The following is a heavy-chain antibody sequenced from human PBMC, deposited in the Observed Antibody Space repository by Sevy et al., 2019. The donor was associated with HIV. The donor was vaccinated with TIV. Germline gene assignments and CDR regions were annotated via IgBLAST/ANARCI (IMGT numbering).Heavy chain of an antibody. V-gene: IGHV3-23*01. CDR1: GFTFSSYA. D-gene: IGHD4-17*01. CDR2: ISGSGGST. J-gene: IGHJ4*02. CDR3: AKVPVGINDYGVLFDY. Sequence: GGSLRLSCAASGFTFSSYAMSWVRQAPGKGLEWVSAISGSGGSTYYADSVKGRFTISRDNSKNTLYLQMNSLRAEDTAVYYCAKVPVGINDYGVLFDYWGQGTLVTVSS.